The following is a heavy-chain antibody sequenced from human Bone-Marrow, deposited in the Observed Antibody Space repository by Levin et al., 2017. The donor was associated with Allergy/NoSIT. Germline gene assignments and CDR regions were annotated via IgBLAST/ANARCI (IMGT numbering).Heavy chain of an antibody. Sequence: SETLSLTCTVSGGSISGYYWSWIRQPPEKGLEWIGYIYYSGSTKYNASLKSRVTISVDTSKNKFSLKLTSVTAADTAVYYCARAIPSGGNSYYYYYMDVWDKGTTVTVSS. V-gene: IGHV4-59*01. CDR2: IYYSGST. CDR3: ARAIPSGGNSYYYYYMDV. D-gene: IGHD4-23*01. CDR1: GGSISGYY. J-gene: IGHJ6*03.